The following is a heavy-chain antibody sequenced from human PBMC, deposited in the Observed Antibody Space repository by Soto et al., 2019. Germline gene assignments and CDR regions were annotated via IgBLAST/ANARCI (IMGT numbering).Heavy chain of an antibody. Sequence: GESLKISCAASGFTFSDYYMSWIRQAPGKGLEWVSYISSSGSTIYYADSVKGRFTISRDNAKNSLYLQMNSLRAEDTAVYYCARGGDYGDYFDYWGQGTLVTVSS. CDR3: ARGGDYGDYFDY. V-gene: IGHV3-11*01. CDR1: GFTFSDYY. D-gene: IGHD4-17*01. J-gene: IGHJ4*02. CDR2: ISSSGSTI.